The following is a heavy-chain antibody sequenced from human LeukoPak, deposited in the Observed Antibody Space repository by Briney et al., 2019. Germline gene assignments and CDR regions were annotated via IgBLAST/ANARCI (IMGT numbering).Heavy chain of an antibody. Sequence: ASVKVSCKASGYTLTTYGISWVRQAPGQGLEWMGWISAYNGNTKYAQNLQGRVTMTTDTSTSIVYMELRSLRSDDTAVYYCARDLGTPGNYGMDVWGQGTTVTVSS. D-gene: IGHD3-10*01. V-gene: IGHV1-18*01. CDR2: ISAYNGNT. CDR3: ARDLGTPGNYGMDV. CDR1: GYTLTTYG. J-gene: IGHJ6*02.